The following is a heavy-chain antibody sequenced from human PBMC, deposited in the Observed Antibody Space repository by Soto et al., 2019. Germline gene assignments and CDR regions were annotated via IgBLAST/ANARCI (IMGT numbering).Heavy chain of an antibody. Sequence: SVKVSCKASGGTFSSYTISWVRQAPGQGLVWMGRIIPILGIANYAQKFQGRVTITADKSTSTAYMELSSLRSEDTAVYYCASEPSIAVAGSFFDYWGQGTLVTVS. CDR2: IIPILGIA. D-gene: IGHD6-19*01. J-gene: IGHJ4*02. CDR3: ASEPSIAVAGSFFDY. V-gene: IGHV1-69*02. CDR1: GGTFSSYT.